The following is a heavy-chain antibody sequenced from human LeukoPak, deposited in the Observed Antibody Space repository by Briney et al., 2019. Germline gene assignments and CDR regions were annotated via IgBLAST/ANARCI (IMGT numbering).Heavy chain of an antibody. D-gene: IGHD5-18*01. J-gene: IGHJ4*02. V-gene: IGHV3-11*01. Sequence: AGGSLRLSCAASGFTFSDYYMSWIRQAPGKGLEWVSYISRSGGTVYYADSVKGRFTISRDNAKNSLYLQMNSLRAEDTAVYYCARYTVLVSGTFDYWGQGTLVTVSS. CDR1: GFTFSDYY. CDR2: ISRSGGTV. CDR3: ARYTVLVSGTFDY.